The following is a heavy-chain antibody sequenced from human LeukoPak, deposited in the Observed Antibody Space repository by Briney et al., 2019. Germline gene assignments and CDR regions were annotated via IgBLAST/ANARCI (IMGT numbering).Heavy chain of an antibody. Sequence: GGSLRLSCAASGFTVSINYMSWVRQAPGKGLEWVSVIYSGGSTYYADSVKGRFTISRDNSKNTLYLQMNSLRAEDTAVYYCAREKGVITTSYFDYWGQGTLVTVSS. V-gene: IGHV3-66*01. CDR2: IYSGGST. J-gene: IGHJ4*02. D-gene: IGHD3-22*01. CDR1: GFTVSINY. CDR3: AREKGVITTSYFDY.